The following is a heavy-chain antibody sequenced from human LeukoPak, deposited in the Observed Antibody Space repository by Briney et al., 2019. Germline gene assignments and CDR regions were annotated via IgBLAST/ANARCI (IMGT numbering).Heavy chain of an antibody. CDR2: ISYDANDK. CDR3: AKDRHPARTDGYYFDY. D-gene: IGHD1-14*01. Sequence: GGSLRLSCAASGFTFSSYWMSWVRQAPGKGLEWVAVISYDANDKNYADSVKGRFTISRDNSKNTLYLQMNSLRAEDTAVYYCAKDRHPARTDGYYFDYWGQGTLVTVSS. CDR1: GFTFSSYW. V-gene: IGHV3-30*18. J-gene: IGHJ4*02.